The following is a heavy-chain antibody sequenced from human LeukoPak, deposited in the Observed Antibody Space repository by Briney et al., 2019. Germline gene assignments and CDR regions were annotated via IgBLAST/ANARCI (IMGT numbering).Heavy chain of an antibody. CDR1: GYTFTSYY. V-gene: IGHV1-46*01. CDR2: INPSGGST. CDR3: STGRSSTGSAFDY. D-gene: IGHD2-2*01. J-gene: IGHJ4*02. Sequence: ASVKVSCKASGYTFTSYYMHWVRQAPGQGLEWMGIINPSGGSTSYAQKFQGRVTMTRDMSTSTVYMELSSLRSEDTAVYYCSTGRSSTGSAFDYWGQGTLVTVSS.